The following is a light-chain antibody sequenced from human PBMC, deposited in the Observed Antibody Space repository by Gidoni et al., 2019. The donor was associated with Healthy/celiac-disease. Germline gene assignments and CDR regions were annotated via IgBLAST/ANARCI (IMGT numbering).Light chain of an antibody. CDR1: QSVSSSY. V-gene: IGKV3-20*01. CDR3: LQYGSSPLT. CDR2: GAS. J-gene: IGKJ4*01. Sequence: EIVLPQSPGTLSLSPGERATLSCRASQSVSSSYLAWYQQKPGQAPRLLIYGASSRATGIPDRFSGSGSGTDFTLTISRLELEDFAVYYCLQYGSSPLTFGGGTKVEIK.